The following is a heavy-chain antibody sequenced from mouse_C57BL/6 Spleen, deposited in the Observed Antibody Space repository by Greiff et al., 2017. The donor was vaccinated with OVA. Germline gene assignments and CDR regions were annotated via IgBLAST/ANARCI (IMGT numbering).Heavy chain of an antibody. CDR3: ARGGSPAMDC. CDR1: GYAFSSSW. CDR2: IYPGDGDT. Sequence: QVQLQQSGPELVKPGASVKISCKASGYAFSSSWMNWVKQRPGKGLEWIGRIYPGDGDTNYNGKFKGKATLTADKSSSTAYMQLSSLTSEDSAVYYCARGGSPAMDCWGQGTSVTVSS. D-gene: IGHD1-1*02. J-gene: IGHJ4*01. V-gene: IGHV1-82*01.